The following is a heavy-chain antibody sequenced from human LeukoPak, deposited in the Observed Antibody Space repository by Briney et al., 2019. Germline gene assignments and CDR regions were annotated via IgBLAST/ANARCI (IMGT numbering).Heavy chain of an antibody. J-gene: IGHJ6*02. CDR1: GFTFSSYS. CDR2: ISSSSSTI. Sequence: PGGSLRLSCAASGFTFSSYSMNWVRQAPGKGLEWVSYISSSSSTIYYADSVKGRFTISRDNAKNPLYLQMNSLRDEDTAVYYCARDSRDPTPSYYYYYYGMDVWGQGTTVTVSS. CDR3: ARDSRDPTPSYYYYYYGMDV. V-gene: IGHV3-48*02.